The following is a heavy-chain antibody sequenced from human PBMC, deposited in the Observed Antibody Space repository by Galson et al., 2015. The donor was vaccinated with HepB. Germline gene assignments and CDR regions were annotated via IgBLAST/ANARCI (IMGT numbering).Heavy chain of an antibody. CDR3: ARFREGGGWLDY. CDR2: ITGKGDST. Sequence: SLRLSCAASGFAFDSHAMSWVRQAPGRGLEWISGITGKGDSTFYADSVKGRFTVSKDKSKNQFSLKLSSVTAADTAVYYCARFREGGGWLDYWGQGILVTVSS. V-gene: IGHV3-23*01. J-gene: IGHJ4*02. CDR1: GFAFDSHA. D-gene: IGHD6-19*01.